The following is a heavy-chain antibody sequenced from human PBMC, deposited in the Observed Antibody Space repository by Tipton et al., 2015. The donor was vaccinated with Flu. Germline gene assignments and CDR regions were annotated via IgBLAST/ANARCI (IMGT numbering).Heavy chain of an antibody. V-gene: IGHV3-7*01. J-gene: IGHJ4*02. D-gene: IGHD2-2*01. CDR3: ARTRGGYCTSSSCYADYFDY. Sequence: SLRLSCAASGITFSSFWMSWVRQAPGKGLGWVANINQGGSEKYYVDSVKGRFTISRDNAKNSLHLQMNSLRAEDTAVYYCARTRGGYCTSSSCYADYFDYWGQGTLVTVSS. CDR1: GITFSSFW. CDR2: INQGGSEK.